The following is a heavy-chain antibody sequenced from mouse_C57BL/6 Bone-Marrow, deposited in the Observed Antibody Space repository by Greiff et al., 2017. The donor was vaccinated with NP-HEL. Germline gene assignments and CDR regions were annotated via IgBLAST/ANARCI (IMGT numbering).Heavy chain of an antibody. D-gene: IGHD2-1*01. Sequence: VQRVESGPGLVQPSQSLSITCTVSGFSLTSYGVHWVRQSPGKGLEWLGVIWSGGSTDYNAAFISRLSISKDNSKSKVFFKMNSLQADDTAIYYCAIYYGNCGCAYWGQGTLVTVSA. CDR2: IWSGGST. J-gene: IGHJ3*01. V-gene: IGHV2-2*01. CDR3: AIYYGNCGCAY. CDR1: GFSLTSYG.